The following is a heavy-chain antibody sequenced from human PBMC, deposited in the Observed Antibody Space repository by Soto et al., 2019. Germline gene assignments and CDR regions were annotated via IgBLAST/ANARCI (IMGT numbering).Heavy chain of an antibody. Sequence: QVQLVESGGGVVQPGRSLRLSCAASGFTFSSYAMHWVRQAPGKGLEWVAVISYDGSNKYYADSVKGRFTIPRDNSKNTLYLQMNSLRAEDTAVYYCARDRGWYKYFDYWGQGTLVTVSS. D-gene: IGHD6-19*01. CDR3: ARDRGWYKYFDY. CDR2: ISYDGSNK. J-gene: IGHJ4*02. V-gene: IGHV3-30-3*01. CDR1: GFTFSSYA.